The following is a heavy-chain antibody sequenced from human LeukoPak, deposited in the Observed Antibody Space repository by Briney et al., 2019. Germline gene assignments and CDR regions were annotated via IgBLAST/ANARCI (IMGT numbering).Heavy chain of an antibody. CDR3: AKIGGSFDY. CDR2: IYYTGST. J-gene: IGHJ4*02. D-gene: IGHD2/OR15-2a*01. CDR1: GGSISSYY. V-gene: IGHV4-59*01. Sequence: SETLSLTCTVSGGSISSYYWSWIRQPPGKGLEWIGYIYYTGSTNYNPSLKSRVTISVDTSKNQFSLRLSSVTAADTAVYYCAKIGGSFDYWGQGTLVTVSS.